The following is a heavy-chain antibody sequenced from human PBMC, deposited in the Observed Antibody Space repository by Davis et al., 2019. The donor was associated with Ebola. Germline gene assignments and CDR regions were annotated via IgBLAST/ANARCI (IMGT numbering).Heavy chain of an antibody. D-gene: IGHD1-26*01. V-gene: IGHV3-30*18. J-gene: IGHJ4*02. Sequence: GESLKISCVASGFTFRNYAMHWVRQAPGKGLEWVAVVSHSERETFYADSVKGRFTISRDNAKNTLYLQMDSLRAEDTAVYFCAKSPGGYYNDWGQGTLVTVSS. CDR3: AKSPGGYYND. CDR1: GFTFRNYA. CDR2: VSHSERET.